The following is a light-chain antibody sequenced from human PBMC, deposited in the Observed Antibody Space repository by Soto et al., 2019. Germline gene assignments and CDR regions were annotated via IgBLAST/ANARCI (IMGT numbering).Light chain of an antibody. V-gene: IGKV3-15*01. Sequence: EIVMTQSPATLSVSPGERATLSCRASQSVSSNLAWYQQKPGQAPRLLIYGASTRATGIPARFSGSGSGTEFTLTISSLQSEDFAVYYCQQYNNWPPTFGGGTQVEI. CDR1: QSVSSN. CDR3: QQYNNWPPT. J-gene: IGKJ4*01. CDR2: GAS.